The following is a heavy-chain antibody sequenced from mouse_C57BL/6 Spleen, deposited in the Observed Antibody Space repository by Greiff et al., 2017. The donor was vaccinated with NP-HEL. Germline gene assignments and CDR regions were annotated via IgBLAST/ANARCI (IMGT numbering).Heavy chain of an antibody. V-gene: IGHV5-17*01. CDR3: ASLITTVVDWYFDV. D-gene: IGHD1-1*01. Sequence: EVQLKESGGGLVKPGGSLKLSCAASGFTFSDYGMHWVRQAPEKGLEWVAYISSGSSTIYYADTVKGRFTISRDNAKNTLFLQMTSLRSEDTAMYYCASLITTVVDWYFDVWGTGTTVTVSS. J-gene: IGHJ1*03. CDR1: GFTFSDYG. CDR2: ISSGSSTI.